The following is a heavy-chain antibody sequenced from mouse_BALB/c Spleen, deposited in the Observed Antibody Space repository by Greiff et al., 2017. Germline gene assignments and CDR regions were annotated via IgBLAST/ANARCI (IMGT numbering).Heavy chain of an antibody. Sequence: EVKVVESGGGLVKPGGSLKLSCAASGFTFSSYTMSWVRQTPEKRLEWVATISSGGSYTYYPDSVKGRFTISRDNAKNTLYLQMSSLKSEDTAMYYCTRGGNYRYDDAMDYWGQGTSVTVSS. J-gene: IGHJ4*01. D-gene: IGHD2-14*01. V-gene: IGHV5-6-4*01. CDR1: GFTFSSYT. CDR2: ISSGGSYT. CDR3: TRGGNYRYDDAMDY.